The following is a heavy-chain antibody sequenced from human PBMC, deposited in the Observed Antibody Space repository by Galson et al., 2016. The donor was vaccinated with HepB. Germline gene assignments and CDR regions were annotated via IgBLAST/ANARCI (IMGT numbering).Heavy chain of an antibody. D-gene: IGHD3-10*01. CDR1: GFTFRYYW. CDR3: VRDFYGSASYGNY. J-gene: IGHJ4*02. CDR2: ITTDGTSA. Sequence: SLRLSCAASGFTFRYYWMHWVRQAPGKGLVWVSRITTDGTSASYADSVKGRFTISRDNANDQVYHQMDSLRGEDTAVYYCVRDFYGSASYGNYWGQGTLVAVSS. V-gene: IGHV3-74*01.